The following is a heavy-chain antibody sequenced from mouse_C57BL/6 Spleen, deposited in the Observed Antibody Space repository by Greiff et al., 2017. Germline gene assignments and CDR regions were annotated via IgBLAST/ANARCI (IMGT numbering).Heavy chain of an antibody. J-gene: IGHJ2*01. CDR2: IYPGDGDT. V-gene: IGHV1-82*01. CDR3: ARGVYGSNLDY. D-gene: IGHD1-1*01. Sequence: LMESGPELVKPGASVKISCKASGYAFSSSWMNWVKQRPGKGLEWIGRIYPGDGDTNYNGKFKGKATLTADKSSSTAYMQLSSLTSEDSAVYCCARGVYGSNLDYWGQGTTLTVSS. CDR1: GYAFSSSW.